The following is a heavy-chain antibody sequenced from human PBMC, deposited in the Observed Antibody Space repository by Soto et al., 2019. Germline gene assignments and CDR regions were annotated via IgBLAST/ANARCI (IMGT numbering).Heavy chain of an antibody. CDR1: GFTFSSYS. J-gene: IGHJ4*02. D-gene: IGHD2-2*02. V-gene: IGHV3-48*01. Sequence: EVQLVESGGGLVQPGGSLRLSCAASGFTFSSYSMNWVRQAPGKGLEWVSYISSSSITIYYADSAKGRFTISRDNAKNSLYLQMNSLRAEDTAVYYCARDEIVVPAAIGNYFDYWGQGTLVTVSS. CDR3: ARDEIVVPAAIGNYFDY. CDR2: ISSSSITI.